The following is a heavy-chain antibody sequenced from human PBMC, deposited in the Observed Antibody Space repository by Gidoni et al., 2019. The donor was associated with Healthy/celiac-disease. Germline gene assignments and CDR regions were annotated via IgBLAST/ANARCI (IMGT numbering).Heavy chain of an antibody. CDR1: GFTFSTYA. CDR2: ISYDGSNK. CDR3: ARDIGSGWDDY. Sequence: QVQLVESGGGVVQPGRSLRLSCAASGFTFSTYAMPWVRQAPGKGLEWVAVISYDGSNKYYADSVKGRFTISRDNSKNTLYLQMNSLRAEDTAVYYCARDIGSGWDDYWGQGTLVTVSS. V-gene: IGHV3-30-3*01. D-gene: IGHD6-19*01. J-gene: IGHJ4*02.